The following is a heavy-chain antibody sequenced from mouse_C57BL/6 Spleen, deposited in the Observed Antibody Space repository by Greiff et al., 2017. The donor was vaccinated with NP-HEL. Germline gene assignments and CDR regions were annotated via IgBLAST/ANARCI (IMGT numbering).Heavy chain of an antibody. CDR3: ERGGGSGYVHFDY. Sequence: QVQLQQSGAELARPGASVKMSCKASGYTFTSYTMHWVKQRPGQGLEWIGYINPSSGYTKYNQKFKDKATLTADKSSNTAYMQLSSLTSEDSAVDYCERGGGSGYVHFDYWGQGTTLTVSS. J-gene: IGHJ2*01. CDR2: INPSSGYT. V-gene: IGHV1-4*01. D-gene: IGHD3-2*02. CDR1: GYTFTSYT.